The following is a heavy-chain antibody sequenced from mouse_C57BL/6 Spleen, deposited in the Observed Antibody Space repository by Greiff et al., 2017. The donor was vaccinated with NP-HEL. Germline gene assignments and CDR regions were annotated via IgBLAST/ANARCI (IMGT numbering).Heavy chain of an antibody. J-gene: IGHJ2*01. CDR2: INPYNGGT. CDR1: GYTFTDYY. V-gene: IGHV1-19*01. CDR3: ARGGLDSTLDY. D-gene: IGHD2-5*01. Sequence: EVQLQQSGSVLVKPGASVKMSCKASGYTFTDYYMNWVKQSHGKSLEWIGVINPYNGGTSYNQKFKGKATLTVDKSSSTAYMELNSLTSEDSAVYYCARGGLDSTLDYWGQGTTLTVSS.